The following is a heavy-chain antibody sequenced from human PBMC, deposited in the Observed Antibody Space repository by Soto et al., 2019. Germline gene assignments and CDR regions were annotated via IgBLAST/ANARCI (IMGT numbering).Heavy chain of an antibody. D-gene: IGHD1-1*01. CDR2: IYYDGSKE. J-gene: IGHJ6*01. Sequence: QVQLVESGGAVVQPGRSLRLACETSGFIFSDYGMHWVRQAPGKGLEWVAVIYYDGSKEHYSDSGRGRFTISRDNPKNILYLQMNSLRAADTAIYYCARWWNDEEWVETMDVWGQGTTVTVSS. V-gene: IGHV3-33*01. CDR1: GFIFSDYG. CDR3: ARWWNDEEWVETMDV.